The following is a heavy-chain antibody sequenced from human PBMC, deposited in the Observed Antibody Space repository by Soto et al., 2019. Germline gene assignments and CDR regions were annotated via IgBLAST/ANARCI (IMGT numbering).Heavy chain of an antibody. V-gene: IGHV1-2*02. Sequence: ASVKVSCKSSGYTFTGYYRHWVRQAPGQGLEWMGWINPNSGGTNYAQKFQGRVTMTRDTSISTAYMELSRLRSDDTAVYYCARDSYYGSGSYPDWFDPWGQGTLVNVSS. CDR2: INPNSGGT. D-gene: IGHD3-10*01. CDR3: ARDSYYGSGSYPDWFDP. J-gene: IGHJ5*02. CDR1: GYTFTGYY.